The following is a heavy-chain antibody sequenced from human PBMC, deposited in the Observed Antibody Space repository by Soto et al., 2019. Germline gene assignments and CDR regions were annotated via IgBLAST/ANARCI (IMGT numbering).Heavy chain of an antibody. V-gene: IGHV4-38-2*01. CDR3: ASNSSTYFGS. D-gene: IGHD1-26*01. CDR1: GYSISNGDY. CDR2: VYYSGST. J-gene: IGHJ4*02. Sequence: SETLSLTCAVSGYSISNGDYWGWIRQAPGKGLEWIGSVYYSGSTHYEPSLRGRIAISVHTLKNQFSLRLPSVTAAHTAMYFCASNSSTYFGSWGQGIPVTVSS.